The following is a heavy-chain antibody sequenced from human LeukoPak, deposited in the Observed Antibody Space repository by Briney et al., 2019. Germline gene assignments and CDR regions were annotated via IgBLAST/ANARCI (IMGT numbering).Heavy chain of an antibody. D-gene: IGHD2-21*02. Sequence: SETLSLTCTVSGGSLSSYYWSWIRQPPGKGLEWIGYIYYSGSTNYNPSLKSRVTISVDTSKNQFSLKLSSVTAADTAVYYCARETYCAADCYSGFDFWGQGTLVTVSS. CDR2: IYYSGST. V-gene: IGHV4-59*01. J-gene: IGHJ4*02. CDR1: GGSLSSYY. CDR3: ARETYCAADCYSGFDF.